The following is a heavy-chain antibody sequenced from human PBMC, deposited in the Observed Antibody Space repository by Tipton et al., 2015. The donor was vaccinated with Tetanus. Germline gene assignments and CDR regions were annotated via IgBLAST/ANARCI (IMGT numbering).Heavy chain of an antibody. V-gene: IGHV4-59*01. D-gene: IGHD2/OR15-2a*01. CDR3: ACNGPLLNWFDP. Sequence: TLSLTCAVYGGSFSGYYWSWIRQPPGKGLEWIGYIYYSGSTNYNPSLKSRVTISVDTSKNQFSLKLSSVTAADTAVYYCACNGPLLNWFDPWGQGTLVTVSS. CDR1: GGSFSGYY. CDR2: IYYSGST. J-gene: IGHJ5*02.